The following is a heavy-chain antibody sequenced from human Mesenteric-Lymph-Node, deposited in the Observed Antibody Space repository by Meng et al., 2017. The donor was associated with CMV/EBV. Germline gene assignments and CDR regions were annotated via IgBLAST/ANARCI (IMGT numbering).Heavy chain of an antibody. CDR2: INSDGSST. Sequence: SCAASGFTFSSYWMHWVRQAPGKGLVWVSRINSDGSSTSYADSVKGRFTISRDNAKNTLYLQMNSLRAEDTAVYYCARVVDFWSGYRDWGQGTLVTVSS. V-gene: IGHV3-74*01. D-gene: IGHD3-3*01. J-gene: IGHJ4*02. CDR1: GFTFSSYW. CDR3: ARVVDFWSGYRD.